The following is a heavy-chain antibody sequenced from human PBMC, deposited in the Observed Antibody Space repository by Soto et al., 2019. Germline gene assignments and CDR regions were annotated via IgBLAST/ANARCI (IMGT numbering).Heavy chain of an antibody. Sequence: QVQLQESGPGLVKPFQTLSLTCTVSGSSITTGGSYWSWIRQHPGKGLEWIGNIYHSGNTYYNPSLKSRLTISVDTSKNHFSLMVDSVTAADTAVYYCARARFQVLYGKPYFDSWGQGTLVTVSS. J-gene: IGHJ4*02. D-gene: IGHD2-2*02. V-gene: IGHV4-31*03. CDR2: IYHSGNT. CDR1: GSSITTGGSY. CDR3: ARARFQVLYGKPYFDS.